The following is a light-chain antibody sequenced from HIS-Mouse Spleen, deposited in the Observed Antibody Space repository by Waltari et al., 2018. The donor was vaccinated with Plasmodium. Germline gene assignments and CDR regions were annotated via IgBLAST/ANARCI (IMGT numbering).Light chain of an antibody. CDR3: QQYGSAPLT. CDR2: GAS. CDR1: QRVSSSY. V-gene: IGKV3-20*01. Sequence: EIVLTQSPSTLSFSPGERATPPCRASQRVSSSYLAWYQQKPGQAPRLLYYGASSRPTLTPDMFSGSGSSVDFTLTISRLEAEVFAVYCCQQYGSAPLTFGGGTKVEIK. J-gene: IGKJ4*01.